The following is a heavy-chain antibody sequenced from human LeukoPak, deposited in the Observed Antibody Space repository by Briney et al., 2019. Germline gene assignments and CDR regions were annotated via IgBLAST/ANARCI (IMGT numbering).Heavy chain of an antibody. CDR2: INTKNGNP. CDR1: GYSFTSYT. V-gene: IGHV7-4-1*02. CDR3: AVFDWLFPTYFDY. J-gene: IGHJ4*02. D-gene: IGHD3-9*01. Sequence: GASVKVSCKASGYSFTSYTMNWVRQAPGQGLEWMGWINTKNGNPTYAQGFTGRFVFSLDTSVSTAYLQISSLKAEDTAVYYCAVFDWLFPTYFDYWGQGTLVTVSS.